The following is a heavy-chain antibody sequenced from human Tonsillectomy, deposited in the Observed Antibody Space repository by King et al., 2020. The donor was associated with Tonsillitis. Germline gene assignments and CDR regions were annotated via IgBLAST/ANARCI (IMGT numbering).Heavy chain of an antibody. Sequence: QLVQSGAEVKKPGASVKVSCKASGYTFTGYYIHWVRQAPGQGLEWMGWINPNSGGTNFAQKFQGWVTMTRDTSIRTAYMELSRLHSDDTAVFYCSTGPYINGWYVADYWGQGTLVTVSS. CDR3: STGPYINGWYVADY. CDR2: INPNSGGT. J-gene: IGHJ4*02. CDR1: GYTFTGYY. D-gene: IGHD6-19*01. V-gene: IGHV1-2*04.